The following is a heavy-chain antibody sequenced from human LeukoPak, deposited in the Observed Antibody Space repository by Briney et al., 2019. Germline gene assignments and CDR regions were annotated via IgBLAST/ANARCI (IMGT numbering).Heavy chain of an antibody. CDR3: ARDGWVGDQVGWFDP. D-gene: IGHD3-10*01. J-gene: IGHJ5*02. CDR1: GFTFSSYA. CDR2: ILSSGRYI. V-gene: IGHV3-21*01. Sequence: AGSLRLSCAASGFTFSSYAMNWVRQAPGRGLEWVASILSSGRYIYYADSLKARFTISRDNAKNSVYLQMNGLRTEDTAIYYCARDGWVGDQVGWFDPWGQGTLVTVSS.